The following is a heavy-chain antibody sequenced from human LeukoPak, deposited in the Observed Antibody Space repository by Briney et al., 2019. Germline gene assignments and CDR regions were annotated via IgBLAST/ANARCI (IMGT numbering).Heavy chain of an antibody. CDR1: GYSISSGYY. CDR2: IYHSGST. J-gene: IGHJ4*02. D-gene: IGHD5-12*01. Sequence: PSETLSLTCTVSGYSISSGYYWGWIRQPPGKGLEWIGSIYHSGSTYYNPSLKSRVTISVDTSKNQFSLKLSSVTAADTAVYYCARYMDSRTYSGYDGWGQGTLVTVSS. CDR3: ARYMDSRTYSGYDG. V-gene: IGHV4-38-2*02.